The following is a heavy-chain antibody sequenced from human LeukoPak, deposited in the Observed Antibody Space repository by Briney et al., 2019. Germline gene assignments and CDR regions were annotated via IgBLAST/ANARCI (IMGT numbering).Heavy chain of an antibody. Sequence: SETLSLTCTVSGGSVNSGTYYWSWIRQPPGKGLEWIGNIYSSGSAYYNPSLKSRVTMSVDTSKNQFSLKLSSVTAADTAVYYCARKPIVNSAWYYFDYWGQGTLVTVSS. D-gene: IGHD3-22*01. CDR2: IYSSGSA. CDR1: GGSVNSGTYY. CDR3: ARKPIVNSAWYYFDY. J-gene: IGHJ4*02. V-gene: IGHV4-39*07.